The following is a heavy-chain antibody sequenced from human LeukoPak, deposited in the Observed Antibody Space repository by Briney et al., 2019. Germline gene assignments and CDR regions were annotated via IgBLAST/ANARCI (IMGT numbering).Heavy chain of an antibody. Sequence: ASVKVSCKTSGYTFTKYLIHWVRQAPGQGLEWMGTINPQGDITNYAQRFEGRITLTEDTSTSTVYMELSSLTSEDTAVYYCARPSYCVADNCGYWLDPWGPGTLVTVSS. J-gene: IGHJ5*02. D-gene: IGHD2-21*01. CDR3: ARPSYCVADNCGYWLDP. V-gene: IGHV1-46*01. CDR1: GYTFTKYL. CDR2: INPQGDIT.